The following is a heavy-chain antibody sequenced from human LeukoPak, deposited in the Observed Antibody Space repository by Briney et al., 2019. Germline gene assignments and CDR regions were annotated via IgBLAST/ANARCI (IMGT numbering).Heavy chain of an antibody. V-gene: IGHV4-34*01. D-gene: IGHD6-13*01. CDR2: INHSGST. CDR1: GGSFSGYY. Sequence: ASGTLSLTCAVYGGSFSGYYWSWIRQPPGKGLEWIGEINHSGSTNYNPSLKSRVTISVDTSKNQFSLKLSSVTAADTAVYYCARVGYSSSWHWFDPWGQGTLVTVSS. CDR3: ARVGYSSSWHWFDP. J-gene: IGHJ5*02.